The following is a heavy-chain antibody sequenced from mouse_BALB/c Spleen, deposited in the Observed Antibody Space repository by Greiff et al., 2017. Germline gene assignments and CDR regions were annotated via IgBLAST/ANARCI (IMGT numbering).Heavy chain of an antibody. CDR1: GYSITSDYA. V-gene: IGHV3-2*02. Sequence: EVKLQESGPGLVKPSQSLSLTCTVTGYSITSDYAWNWIRQFPGNKLEWMGYISYSGSTSYNPSLKSRISITRDTSKNQFFLQLNSVTTEDTATYYCARDYYGSSYSWFAYWGQGTLVTVSA. CDR2: ISYSGST. CDR3: ARDYYGSSYSWFAY. J-gene: IGHJ3*01. D-gene: IGHD1-1*01.